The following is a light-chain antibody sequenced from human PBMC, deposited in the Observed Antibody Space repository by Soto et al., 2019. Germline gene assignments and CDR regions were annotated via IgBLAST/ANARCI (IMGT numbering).Light chain of an antibody. J-gene: IGLJ3*02. Sequence: QSALTQPASVSGSPGQSITISCTGTSSDVGGYNYVSWYQQHPGKAPKLMIYEVTNRPSGVSNRFSGSKSGNAASLTISGLQAEDEADYYCQSYDNRLTVSVFGGGTKLTVL. CDR3: QSYDNRLTVSV. CDR1: SSDVGGYNY. CDR2: EVT. V-gene: IGLV2-14*01.